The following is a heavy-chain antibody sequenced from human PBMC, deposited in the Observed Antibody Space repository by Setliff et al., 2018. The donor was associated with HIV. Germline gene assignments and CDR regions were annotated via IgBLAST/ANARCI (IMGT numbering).Heavy chain of an antibody. CDR3: AKVPTWGSVDY. V-gene: IGHV3-33*03. Sequence: GGSLRLSCAASGFTFSSNGMHWVRQAPGKGLEWVAVIWYDGSNKYYADSVKGRFTISRDNSKNTLYLQMNSLRAEDTAVYYCAKVPTWGSVDYWGQGTLVTVSS. D-gene: IGHD3-16*01. CDR1: GFTFSSNG. J-gene: IGHJ4*02. CDR2: IWYDGSNK.